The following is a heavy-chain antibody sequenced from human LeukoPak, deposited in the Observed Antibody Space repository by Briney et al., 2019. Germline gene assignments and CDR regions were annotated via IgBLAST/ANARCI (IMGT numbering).Heavy chain of an antibody. CDR2: ISSSSSYI. Sequence: PGGSLRLSCAASGFTFSSYNMNWVRQAPGKGLEWVSSISSSSSYIYYADSVKGRFTISRDNSRDTLYLQMNSLRAEDTAVYYCSTSPSFGSSWYQFNYWGQGTLVTVSS. V-gene: IGHV3-21*04. CDR1: GFTFSSYN. J-gene: IGHJ4*02. CDR3: STSPSFGSSWYQFNY. D-gene: IGHD6-13*01.